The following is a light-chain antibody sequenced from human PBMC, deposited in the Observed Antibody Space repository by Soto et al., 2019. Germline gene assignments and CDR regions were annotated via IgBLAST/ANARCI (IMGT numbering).Light chain of an antibody. J-gene: IGKJ1*01. Sequence: KQSPGTLALSPGERATLSCRASQSVSNIYIAWYQQKPGRAPRVLIYGASRRATGIPDRFSGSGSGTDFTLTISRLEPEDFAVYYCQQYSSSFRTFGQGTKVDIK. CDR3: QQYSSSFRT. CDR1: QSVSNIY. CDR2: GAS. V-gene: IGKV3-20*01.